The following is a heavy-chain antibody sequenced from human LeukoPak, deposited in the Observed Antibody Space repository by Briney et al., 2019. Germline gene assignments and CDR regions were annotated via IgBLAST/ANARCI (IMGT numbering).Heavy chain of an antibody. CDR1: GGTFSSYA. CDR3: ARLVIAAAGRDYYYYMDV. D-gene: IGHD6-13*01. Sequence: SVNVSCKASGGTFSSYAISWVRQAPGQGLEWMGGIIPIFGTANYAQKFQGRVTITEDKSTSTAYMELSSLRSEDTAVYYCARLVIAAAGRDYYYYMDVWGKGTTVTVCS. CDR2: IIPIFGTA. J-gene: IGHJ6*03. V-gene: IGHV1-69*06.